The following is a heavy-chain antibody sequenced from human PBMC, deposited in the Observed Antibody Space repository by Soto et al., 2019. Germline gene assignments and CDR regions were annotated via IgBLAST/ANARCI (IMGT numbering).Heavy chain of an antibody. J-gene: IGHJ5*02. Sequence: SETLSLTCTVSGGSISSSSYYWGWIRQPPGKGLEWIGSIYYSGSTYYNPSLKSRVTISVDTSKNQFSLKLSSVTAADTAVYYCARGRYCSGGSCYWVDPWGQGTLVTVSS. CDR2: IYYSGST. CDR3: ARGRYCSGGSCYWVDP. CDR1: GGSISSSSYY. D-gene: IGHD2-15*01. V-gene: IGHV4-39*01.